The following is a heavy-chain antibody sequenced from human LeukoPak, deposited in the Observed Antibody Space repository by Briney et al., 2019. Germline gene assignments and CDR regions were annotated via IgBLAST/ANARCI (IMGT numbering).Heavy chain of an antibody. CDR3: VKEGATSSFGGFHY. D-gene: IGHD3-10*01. CDR1: GFTFSNYA. CDR2: ISGSGSNT. V-gene: IGHV3-23*01. Sequence: GGSLRLSCAASGFTFSNYAMAWVRQAPGKGLKWVSSISGSGSNTYYADSVKGRFTISRDNSKNTLYLQMNNLRADDTAVFYCVKEGATSSFGGFHYWGQAALVTVSS. J-gene: IGHJ4*02.